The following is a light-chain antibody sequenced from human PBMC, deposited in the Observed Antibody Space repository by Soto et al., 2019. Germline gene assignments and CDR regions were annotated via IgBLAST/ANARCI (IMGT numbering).Light chain of an antibody. CDR2: GAS. CDR3: HQHGSSPPGFP. V-gene: IGKV3-20*01. J-gene: IGKJ3*01. Sequence: EIVLTQSPGTLSLSPGERATLSCRASQSVSSSYLAWYQQKPGQAPRLLIYGASSRATGIPDRFSGSGSGTDFTLTISRLEPEDFAVYYCHQHGSSPPGFPFGPGPKADIK. CDR1: QSVSSSY.